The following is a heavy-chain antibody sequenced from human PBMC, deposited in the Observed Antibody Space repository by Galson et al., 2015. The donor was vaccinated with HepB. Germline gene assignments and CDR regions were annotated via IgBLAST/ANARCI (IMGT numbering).Heavy chain of an antibody. Sequence: SLRLSCAASGFTFSSYAMSWVRQAPGKGLEWVSAISGSGGSTYYADSVKGRFTISRDNSKNTLYLQMDSLRAEDTAVYYCAKDPGAHLWTPVEPAAMVHSWGQGTLVPASS. J-gene: IGHJ4*02. D-gene: IGHD2-2*01. CDR2: ISGSGGST. V-gene: IGHV3-23*01. CDR1: GFTFSSYA. CDR3: AKDPGAHLWTPVEPAAMVHS.